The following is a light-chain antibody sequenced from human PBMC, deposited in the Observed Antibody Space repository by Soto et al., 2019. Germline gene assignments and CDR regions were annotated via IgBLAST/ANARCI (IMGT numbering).Light chain of an antibody. CDR3: QQRSNWPRIT. CDR1: QSVSSY. J-gene: IGKJ4*01. Sequence: EIVLTQSPATLSLSPGERATLSCRASQSVSSYLAWYQQKPGQAPRPLIYDASNRATGIPARFSGSGSGTDFTLTISSLEPEDFAVYYCQQRSNWPRITFGGGTKVDIK. V-gene: IGKV3-11*01. CDR2: DAS.